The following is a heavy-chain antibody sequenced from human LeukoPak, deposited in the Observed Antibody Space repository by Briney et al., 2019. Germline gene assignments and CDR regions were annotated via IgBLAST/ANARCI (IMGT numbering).Heavy chain of an antibody. CDR3: ARVVEAVVASRTYYYYYMDV. J-gene: IGHJ6*03. Sequence: TLSLTGTVSGGSISSDNYYWNWILQPVDKGLEWIGRIYPSGRTNYNPSLKSRVTISIDTSKNQLSLKLRSVTAADTAVYYCARVVEAVVASRTYYYYYMDVWGKGTTVTISS. D-gene: IGHD2-15*01. CDR1: GGSISSDNYY. V-gene: IGHV4-61*02. CDR2: IYPSGRT.